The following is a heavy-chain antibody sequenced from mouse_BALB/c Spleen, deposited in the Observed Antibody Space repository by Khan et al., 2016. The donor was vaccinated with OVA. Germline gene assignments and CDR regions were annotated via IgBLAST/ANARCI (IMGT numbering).Heavy chain of an antibody. J-gene: IGHJ2*01. D-gene: IGHD4-1*01. V-gene: IGHV14-3*02. CDR1: GFNIKDTH. CDR2: IDSANDNS. Sequence: VQLKQSGAELVKPGASVKSSCTASGFNIKDTHMHWVKQRPEQGLEWIGRIDSANDNSKYDPRFQGKATITADTSSNTAYLHLSSLTSEDTVVYYCAPAGTGDYFDYWGQGTTLTVSS. CDR3: APAGTGDYFDY.